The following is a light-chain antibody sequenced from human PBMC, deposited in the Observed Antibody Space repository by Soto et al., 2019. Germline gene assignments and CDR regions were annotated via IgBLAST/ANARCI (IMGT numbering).Light chain of an antibody. V-gene: IGKV3-15*01. CDR1: QSVSSN. J-gene: IGKJ1*01. Sequence: ENVMTQSPATLSVSPGERATLXCRASQSVSSNLAWYQQKPGQAPRLLIYGASTRATGIPARFSGSGSGTEFTLTISSLQSEDFAVYYCQQYNNWPPVTFGQGTKVDIK. CDR2: GAS. CDR3: QQYNNWPPVT.